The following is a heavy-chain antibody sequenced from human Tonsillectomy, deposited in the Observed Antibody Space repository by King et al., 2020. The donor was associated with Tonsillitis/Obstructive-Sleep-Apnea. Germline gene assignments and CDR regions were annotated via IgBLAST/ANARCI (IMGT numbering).Heavy chain of an antibody. J-gene: IGHJ6*03. V-gene: IGHV7-4-1*02. CDR3: AREGSSWFYYYYYMDV. Sequence: VQLVQSGSELKKPGASVKVSCKASGYPFTTYAMNWVRQAPGQGLEWMGWINTNTGNPTYAQGFTGRFVFSLDTSVSTAYLQISSLQAEDTAVYYCAREGSSWFYYYYYMDVWGTGTTVTVSS. D-gene: IGHD6-13*01. CDR2: INTNTGNP. CDR1: GYPFTTYA.